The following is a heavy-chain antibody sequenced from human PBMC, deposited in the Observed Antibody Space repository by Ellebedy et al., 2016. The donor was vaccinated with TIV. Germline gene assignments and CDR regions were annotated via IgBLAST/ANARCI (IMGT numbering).Heavy chain of an antibody. CDR1: GFTFGDYT. V-gene: IGHV3-49*03. Sequence: GESLKISCTASGFTFGDYTMSWFRQAPGKGPEWLGFIRRKADGATTEYAASVEGRFSISRDDSKSIAYLQMNSLKTEDTAVYYCTRVPTGHCTSGVCYTADYWGQGTLVIVSS. D-gene: IGHD2-8*01. CDR3: TRVPTGHCTSGVCYTADY. J-gene: IGHJ4*02. CDR2: IRRKADGATT.